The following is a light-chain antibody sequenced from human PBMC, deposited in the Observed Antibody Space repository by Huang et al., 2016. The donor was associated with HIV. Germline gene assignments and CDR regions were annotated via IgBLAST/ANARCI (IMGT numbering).Light chain of an antibody. Sequence: DIQMTQSPSSLSASVGDRVTITCRASQSISSYLNLYQQKPGKAPKLLIYAASSLQSGVPSRCSGSGSGTDFTLTIRSLQPEDFATYYCQQSYSLLTFGGGTKVEIK. CDR2: AAS. J-gene: IGKJ4*01. V-gene: IGKV1-39*01. CDR1: QSISSY. CDR3: QQSYSLLT.